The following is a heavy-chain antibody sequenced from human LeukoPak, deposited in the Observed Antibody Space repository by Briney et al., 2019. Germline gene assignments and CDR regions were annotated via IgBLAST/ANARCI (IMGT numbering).Heavy chain of an antibody. CDR1: GFTFSSYG. CDR2: IRYDGSNK. V-gene: IGHV3-30*02. J-gene: IGHJ4*02. D-gene: IGHD4-23*01. Sequence: GGSLRLSCAASGFTFSSYGMHWVRQAPGKWLEWVAFIRYDGSNKYYADSVKGRFTISRDNSKNTLYLQMNSLRAEDTAVYYCARHRGPTTEVTRDFDYWGQGTLVTVSS. CDR3: ARHRGPTTEVTRDFDY.